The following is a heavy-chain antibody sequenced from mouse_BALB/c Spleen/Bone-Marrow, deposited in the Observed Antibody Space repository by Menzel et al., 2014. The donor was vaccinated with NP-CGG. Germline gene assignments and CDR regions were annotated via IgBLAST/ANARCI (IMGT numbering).Heavy chain of an antibody. CDR2: INPSTGYT. V-gene: IGHV1-7*01. J-gene: IGHJ3*01. CDR1: GYTFTSYW. CDR3: ARGYYGSSLDY. D-gene: IGHD1-1*01. Sequence: QVQLQQSGAELAKPGASVKMSCKASGYTFTSYWMHWVKQRPGQGLEWIGYINPSTGYTEHNQKFKDKATLTADKSSSTAYMQLSSLTSEDSAVYYCARGYYGSSLDYWGQGTLVTVSA.